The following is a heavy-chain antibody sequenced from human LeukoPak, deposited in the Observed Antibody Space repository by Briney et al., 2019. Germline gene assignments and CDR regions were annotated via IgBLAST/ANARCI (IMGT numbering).Heavy chain of an antibody. J-gene: IGHJ4*02. D-gene: IGHD6-13*01. Sequence: SETLSLTCIVSGGSITGYSWGWIRQPAGKGLEWIGRLSPTGSFTYSPSLKSRVTMSVDTSKNHFSLKLNSVTAADTAVYYCARGTSSSWFDYWGQGTLVTVSS. CDR3: ARGTSSSWFDY. V-gene: IGHV4-4*07. CDR2: LSPTGSF. CDR1: GGSITGYS.